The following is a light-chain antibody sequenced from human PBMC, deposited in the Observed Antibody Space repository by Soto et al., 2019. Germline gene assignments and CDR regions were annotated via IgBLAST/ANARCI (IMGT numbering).Light chain of an antibody. Sequence: ETVMTQSPASLSVSPGERVTLSCRASQRINSNLAWYQQRPGQAPRVLIYDASTRATAVPARFSGSGSGTEFTLTISSLQSEDFAVYYCQQYNNWPPDYTFGPGTKLEIK. CDR1: QRINSN. CDR3: QQYNNWPPDYT. CDR2: DAS. J-gene: IGKJ2*01. V-gene: IGKV3-15*01.